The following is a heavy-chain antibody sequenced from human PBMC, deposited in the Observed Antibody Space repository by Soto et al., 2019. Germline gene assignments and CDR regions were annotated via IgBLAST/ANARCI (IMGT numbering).Heavy chain of an antibody. V-gene: IGHV3-33*01. CDR1: GFTFSSYG. D-gene: IGHD2-15*01. Sequence: GGSLRLSCAASGFTFSSYGMHWVRQAPGKGLEWVAVIWYDGSNKYYADSVKGRFTISRDNSKNTLYLQMNSLRAEDTAVYYCARARHSGGSCSDYWGQGTLVTVSS. J-gene: IGHJ4*02. CDR3: ARARHSGGSCSDY. CDR2: IWYDGSNK.